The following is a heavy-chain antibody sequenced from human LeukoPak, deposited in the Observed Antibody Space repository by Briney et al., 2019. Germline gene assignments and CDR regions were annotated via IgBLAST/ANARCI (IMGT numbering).Heavy chain of an antibody. CDR1: GFTFSSYE. V-gene: IGHV3-48*03. CDR3: ARTQYYYDSSGYQSREHDY. CDR2: ISSSGNTI. J-gene: IGHJ4*02. Sequence: GGSLRLSCAASGFTFSSYEMNWVRQAPGKGLEWVSYISSSGNTIYDADSVKGRFTISRDNAKNSLYLQMNSLRAEDTAVYYCARTQYYYDSSGYQSREHDYWGQGTLVTVSS. D-gene: IGHD3-22*01.